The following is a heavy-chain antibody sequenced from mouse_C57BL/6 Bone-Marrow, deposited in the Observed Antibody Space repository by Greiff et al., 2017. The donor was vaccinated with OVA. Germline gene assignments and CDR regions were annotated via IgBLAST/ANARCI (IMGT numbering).Heavy chain of an antibody. CDR1: GYPFTDYY. J-gene: IGHJ2*01. V-gene: IGHV1-84*01. Sequence: VQLQQSGPELVKPGASVKISCKASGYPFTDYYINWVKQRPGQGLEWIGWLYPGSGNTKYNEKFKGKATLTVDTSSSTAYMQLSSLTSEDSAVYFCARLRDGYSDYWGQGTTLTVSS. D-gene: IGHD2-3*01. CDR2: LYPGSGNT. CDR3: ARLRDGYSDY.